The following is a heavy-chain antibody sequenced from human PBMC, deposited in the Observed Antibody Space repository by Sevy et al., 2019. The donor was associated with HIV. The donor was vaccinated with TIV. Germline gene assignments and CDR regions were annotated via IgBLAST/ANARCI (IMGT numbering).Heavy chain of an antibody. CDR3: AGETAWGRDYS. Sequence: SETLSLTCTVSTGSITSYWWTWIRQPPGKGLEWIANIHHNGNTNYNPSLKMRVTKSVDTSKSQFSRRLSSVTAADTAMYYCAGETAWGRDYSWGQGTRVTVSS. J-gene: IGHJ4*02. CDR2: IHHNGNT. CDR1: TGSITSYW. V-gene: IGHV4-59*08. D-gene: IGHD1-1*01.